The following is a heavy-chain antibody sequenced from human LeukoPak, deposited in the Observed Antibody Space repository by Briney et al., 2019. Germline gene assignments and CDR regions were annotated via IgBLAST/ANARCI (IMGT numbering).Heavy chain of an antibody. CDR3: ARAAQTRITMIVVALKGAFDI. CDR2: IYYSGST. V-gene: IGHV4-59*08. D-gene: IGHD3-22*01. Sequence: PSETLSLTCTVSGGSISSYYWSWIRQPPGKGLEWIGYIYYSGSTNYNPSLKSRVTISVDTSKNQFSLKLSSVTAADTAVYYCARAAQTRITMIVVALKGAFDIWGQGTMVTVSS. J-gene: IGHJ3*02. CDR1: GGSISSYY.